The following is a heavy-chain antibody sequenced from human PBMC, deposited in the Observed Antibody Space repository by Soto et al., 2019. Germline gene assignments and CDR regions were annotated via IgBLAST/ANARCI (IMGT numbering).Heavy chain of an antibody. J-gene: IGHJ1*01. V-gene: IGHV1-69*13. CDR2: IIPIFGTA. CDR1: GGTFSSYA. D-gene: IGHD3-22*01. CDR3: ARVYYYDSSGYYYPGQH. Sequence: GASVKVSCKASGGTFSSYAISWVRQAPGQGLEWMGGIIPIFGTANYAQKFQGRVTITADESTSTAYMELSSLRSEDTAVYYCARVYYYDSSGYYYPGQHWGQGTLVTLSS.